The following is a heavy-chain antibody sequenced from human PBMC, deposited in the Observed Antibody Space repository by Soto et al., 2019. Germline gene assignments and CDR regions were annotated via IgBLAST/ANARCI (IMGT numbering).Heavy chain of an antibody. D-gene: IGHD3-10*02. J-gene: IGHJ2*01. V-gene: IGHV3-15*07. CDR3: TFFFFQAEDGIRDVRSVSAFLLNRSSDL. CDR2: IKSKTDGGTT. Sequence: KGLEWVGRIKSKTDGGTTDYAAPVKGRFTISRDDSKNTLYLQMNSLKTEDTAVYYCTFFFFQAEDGIRDVRSVSAFLLNRSSDL.